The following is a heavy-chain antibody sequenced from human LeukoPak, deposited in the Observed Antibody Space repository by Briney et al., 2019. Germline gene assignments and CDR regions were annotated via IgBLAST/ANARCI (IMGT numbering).Heavy chain of an antibody. J-gene: IGHJ4*02. CDR3: ARGARTTVVSFFDY. D-gene: IGHD4-23*01. CDR1: GYTFTSYG. V-gene: IGHV1-18*01. CDR2: ISAYNGNT. Sequence: ASVNVSCKASGYTFTSYGISWVRQAPGQGLEWMGWISAYNGNTNYAQKLQGRVTMTTDTSTSTAYMELRSLRSDDTAVYYCARGARTTVVSFFDYWGQGTLVTVSS.